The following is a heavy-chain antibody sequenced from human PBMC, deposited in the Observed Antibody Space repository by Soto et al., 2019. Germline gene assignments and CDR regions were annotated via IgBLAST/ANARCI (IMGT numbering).Heavy chain of an antibody. CDR1: GGTFSSYA. CDR2: IIPIFGTA. J-gene: IGHJ4*02. CDR3: ASKRSSEDYVDY. V-gene: IGHV1-69*13. Sequence: GASVKVSCKASGGTFSSYAISWVRQAPGQGLEWMGGIIPIFGTANYAQKFQGRVTITADESTSTAYMELSSLRSEDTAVYYCASKRSSEDYVDYWGQGTLVTVSS. D-gene: IGHD3-10*01.